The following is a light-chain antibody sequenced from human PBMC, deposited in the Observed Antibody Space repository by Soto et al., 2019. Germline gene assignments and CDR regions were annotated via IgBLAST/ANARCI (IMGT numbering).Light chain of an antibody. Sequence: DIVLTQSPGTLSLSPGESATLSCRASQGVDSTYMTWYQQKPGQAPRLLIYGTSGRATGIPDRFSGSGSGTDFTLTISRLEPEDFAVYFCQHYDSSRTFGQGTRLEIK. CDR1: QGVDSTY. CDR3: QHYDSSRT. V-gene: IGKV3-20*01. CDR2: GTS. J-gene: IGKJ5*01.